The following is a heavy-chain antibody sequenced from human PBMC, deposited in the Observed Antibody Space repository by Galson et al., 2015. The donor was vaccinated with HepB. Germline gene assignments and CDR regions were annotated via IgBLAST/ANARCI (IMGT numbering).Heavy chain of an antibody. V-gene: IGHV1-69*13. Sequence: SVKVSCKASGGTFSSYAISWVRQAPGQGLEWMGGIIPIFGTANYAQKFQGRVTITADESTSTAYMELSSLRSEDTAVYYCARARRVCSSTSCYSYYYYYYMDVWGKGTTVTVSS. CDR1: GGTFSSYA. CDR3: ARARRVCSSTSCYSYYYYYYMDV. D-gene: IGHD2-2*01. CDR2: IIPIFGTA. J-gene: IGHJ6*03.